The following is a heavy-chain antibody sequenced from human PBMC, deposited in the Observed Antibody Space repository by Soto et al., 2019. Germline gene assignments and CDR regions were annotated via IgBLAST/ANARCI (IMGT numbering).Heavy chain of an antibody. CDR1: GGSISSYY. D-gene: IGHD5-12*01. CDR3: ARERRDGYKHYFDY. J-gene: IGHJ4*02. CDR2: IYYSGST. Sequence: QVQLQESGPGLVKPSETLSLMCTVSGGSISSYYWSWIRQPPGKGLEWIRYIYYSGSTNYNPSLKSRVPITVDTSKNQFSLKLSSVTAADTAVYYCARERRDGYKHYFDYWGQGTLVTVSS. V-gene: IGHV4-59*01.